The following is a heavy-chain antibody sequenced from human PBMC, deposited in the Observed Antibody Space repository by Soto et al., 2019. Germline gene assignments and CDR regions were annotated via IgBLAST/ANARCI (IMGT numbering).Heavy chain of an antibody. V-gene: IGHV3-23*01. J-gene: IGHJ5*02. CDR3: ANPGYSYGYDWFDP. Sequence: EVQLLESGGGLVQPGGSLRLSCAASGFSFSSYAMTWVRQSPGKGLEWVSGISDSGGSTYYADSVKGRFTISRDNSKNMVYLKMNRLRAGDTAVYYCANPGYSYGYDWFDPWGQGTLVTVSS. CDR2: ISDSGGST. D-gene: IGHD5-18*01. CDR1: GFSFSSYA.